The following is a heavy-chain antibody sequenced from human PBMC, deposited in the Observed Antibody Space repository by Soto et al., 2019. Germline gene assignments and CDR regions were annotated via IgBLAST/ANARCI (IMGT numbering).Heavy chain of an antibody. V-gene: IGHV3-48*01. CDR2: ISSSSSTI. CDR1: GFTFSSYS. J-gene: IGHJ3*02. D-gene: IGHD6-19*01. CDR3: ARDRSSGWYQAYAFDI. Sequence: GGSLRLSCAASGFTFSSYSMNWVRQAPGKGLEWVSYISSSSSTIYYADSVKGRFTIPRDNAKNSLYLQMNSLRAEDTAVYYCARDRSSGWYQAYAFDIWGQGTMVTVSS.